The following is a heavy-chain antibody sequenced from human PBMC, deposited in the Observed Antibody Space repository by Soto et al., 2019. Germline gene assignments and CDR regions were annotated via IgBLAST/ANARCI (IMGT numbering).Heavy chain of an antibody. CDR3: ARHDGARATYYFDY. Sequence: SETLSLTCTVSGGSISSGGYYWSWIRQHPGKGLEWIGYIYYSGSTYYNPSLKSRVTISVDTSKNQFSLKLSSVTAADTAVYYCARHDGARATYYFDYWGQETLVTVSS. D-gene: IGHD2-8*01. CDR2: IYYSGST. V-gene: IGHV4-31*03. J-gene: IGHJ4*02. CDR1: GGSISSGGYY.